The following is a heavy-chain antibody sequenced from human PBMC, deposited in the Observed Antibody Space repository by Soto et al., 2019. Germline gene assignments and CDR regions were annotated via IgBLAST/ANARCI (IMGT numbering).Heavy chain of an antibody. Sequence: RSLMLACRGAACSFGDYAINWFRQYAGKGLEGVGLIRAKVYGGKIAYAAYGKGRISISRDDSKSFAYLQMNSLRTDDTADYYCTRDGGPITDFDYRYYGLDVWGPGTTVTVSS. CDR2: IRAKVYGGKI. CDR1: ACSFGDYA. J-gene: IGHJ6*02. V-gene: IGHV3-49*03. D-gene: IGHD3-16*01. CDR3: TRDGGPITDFDYRYYGLDV.